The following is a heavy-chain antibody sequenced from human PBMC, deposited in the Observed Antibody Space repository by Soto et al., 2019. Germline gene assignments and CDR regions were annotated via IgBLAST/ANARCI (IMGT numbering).Heavy chain of an antibody. CDR2: IYYRGST. D-gene: IGHD6-13*01. Sequence: SSDTLSLTCTVSGGSISSGGYYWSWIRQHPGKGLEWIGYIYYRGSTYYNPSLKSRVTIAVDTSKNQFSLKLSSVTAADTAVYYCARESGIAAASVTHPEYYFDDWGQGTLATVSS. J-gene: IGHJ4*02. V-gene: IGHV4-31*03. CDR3: ARESGIAAASVTHPEYYFDD. CDR1: GGSISSGGYY.